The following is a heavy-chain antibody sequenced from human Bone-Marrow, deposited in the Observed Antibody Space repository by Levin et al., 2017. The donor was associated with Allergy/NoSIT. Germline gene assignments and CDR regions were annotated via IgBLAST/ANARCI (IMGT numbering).Heavy chain of an antibody. CDR1: GFSAISNY. J-gene: IGHJ4*02. CDR2: LHTGGRT. D-gene: IGHD2-15*01. Sequence: LSLTCAASGFSAISNYMAWVRQAPGKGLEWVSVLHTGGRTFYADSVKGRFTVSRDNSKNTVYLPMNNLSDEHPAVYYCARDGATYSHFDLWGRGTLVTVSS. CDR3: ARDGATYSHFDL. V-gene: IGHV3-53*01.